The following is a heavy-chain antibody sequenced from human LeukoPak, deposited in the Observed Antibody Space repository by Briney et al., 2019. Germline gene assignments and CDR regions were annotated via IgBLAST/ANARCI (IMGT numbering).Heavy chain of an antibody. CDR2: IIPIFGTA. V-gene: IGHV1-69*13. D-gene: IGHD6-6*01. CDR3: ARDGAEYSSSSWFDP. J-gene: IGHJ5*02. Sequence: GASVNVSCKASGGTFSSYAISWVRQAPGQGLEWMGGIIPIFGTANYAQKFQGRVTITADESTSTAYMELSSLRSEDTAVYYCARDGAEYSSSSWFDPWGQGTLVTVSS. CDR1: GGTFSSYA.